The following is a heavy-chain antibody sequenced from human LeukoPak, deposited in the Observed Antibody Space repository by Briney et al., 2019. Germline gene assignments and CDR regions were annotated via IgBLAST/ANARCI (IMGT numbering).Heavy chain of an antibody. J-gene: IGHJ4*02. D-gene: IGHD6-13*01. V-gene: IGHV3-21*01. CDR3: ATEKVYSSRRQVDY. CDR2: ISSTGLYM. CDR1: GFSFSTYS. Sequence: KPGGSLRLSCAASGFSFSTYSVNWVRQAPGKGLEWVSSISSTGLYMFYADSVKGRFTISRDNAGNSLYLQMNSLRAEDTAVYYCATEKVYSSRRQVDYWGQGTLVTVSS.